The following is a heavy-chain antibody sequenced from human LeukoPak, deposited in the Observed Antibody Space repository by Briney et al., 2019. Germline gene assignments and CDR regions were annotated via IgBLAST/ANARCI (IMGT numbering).Heavy chain of an antibody. J-gene: IGHJ4*02. Sequence: PSETLSLTCTVSGGSISSSSYYWGWIRQPPGKGLEWIGSIYYSGSTYYNPSLKSRVTISVDTSKNQFSLKLGSVTAADTAVYYCARGLSGQQLVWPLAYFDSWGQGTLVTVSS. CDR3: ARGLSGQQLVWPLAYFDS. CDR1: GGSISSSSYY. D-gene: IGHD6-6*01. CDR2: IYYSGST. V-gene: IGHV4-39*01.